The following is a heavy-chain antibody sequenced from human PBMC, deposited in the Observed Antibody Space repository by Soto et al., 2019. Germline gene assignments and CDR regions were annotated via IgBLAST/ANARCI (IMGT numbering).Heavy chain of an antibody. Sequence: GGSLRLSCAASGFTFSSYEMNWVRQAPGKGLEWVSYISSSGSTIYYADSVKGRFTISRDNAKNSLYLQMNSLRAEDTAVYYCASCPKAYIVGATTDLGGMDVWGQGTTVTVSS. V-gene: IGHV3-48*03. CDR1: GFTFSSYE. CDR2: ISSSGSTI. CDR3: ASCPKAYIVGATTDLGGMDV. D-gene: IGHD1-26*01. J-gene: IGHJ6*02.